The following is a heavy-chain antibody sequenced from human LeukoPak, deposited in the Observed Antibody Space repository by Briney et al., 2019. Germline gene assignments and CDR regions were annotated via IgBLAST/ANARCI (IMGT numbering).Heavy chain of an antibody. V-gene: IGHV4-34*01. CDR3: ARSSSGYYYRYYYYYMGV. Sequence: SETLSLTCAVYGGSFSGYYWSWIRQPPGKGLEWIGEINHSGSTNYNPSLKSRVTISVDTSKNQFSLKLSSVTAADTAVYYCARSSSGYYYRYYYYYMGVWGKGTTVTISS. CDR2: INHSGST. CDR1: GGSFSGYY. D-gene: IGHD3-22*01. J-gene: IGHJ6*03.